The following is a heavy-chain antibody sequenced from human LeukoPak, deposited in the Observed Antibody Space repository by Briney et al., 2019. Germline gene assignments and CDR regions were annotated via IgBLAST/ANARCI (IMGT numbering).Heavy chain of an antibody. CDR1: GYSISSGYY. Sequence: SETLSLTCTVSGYSISSGYYWGWIRQPPGKGLEWIGSIYHSGSTYYNPSLKSRVTISVDTSKNQFSLKLSSVTAADTAVYYCARVDYGSGSYSPYYYYYMDVWGKGTTVTISS. CDR3: ARVDYGSGSYSPYYYYYMDV. J-gene: IGHJ6*03. CDR2: IYHSGST. D-gene: IGHD3-10*01. V-gene: IGHV4-38-2*02.